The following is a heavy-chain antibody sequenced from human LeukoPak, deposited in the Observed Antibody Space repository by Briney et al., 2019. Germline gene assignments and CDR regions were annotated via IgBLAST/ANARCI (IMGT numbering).Heavy chain of an antibody. Sequence: ASVKVSCKASGYTFTSYAMNWVRQAPGQGLGWMGWINTNTGNPTYAQGFTGRFVFSLDTSVSTAYLQISSLKAEDTAVYYCARDPRDGYSSGLVSWGQGTMVTVSS. CDR1: GYTFTSYA. CDR3: ARDPRDGYSSGLVS. V-gene: IGHV7-4-1*02. CDR2: INTNTGNP. D-gene: IGHD6-19*01. J-gene: IGHJ3*01.